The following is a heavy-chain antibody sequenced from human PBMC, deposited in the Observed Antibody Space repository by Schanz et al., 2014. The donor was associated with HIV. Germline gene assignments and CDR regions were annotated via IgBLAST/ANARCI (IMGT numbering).Heavy chain of an antibody. D-gene: IGHD5-18*01. Sequence: VQLVESGGGVVQPGRSLRLSCAASGFIFKNYGMHWVRQAPGKGLEWVSSISSSSSYIFYTDSVKGRFTISRDNSKNTLYLQMNSLRAEDTAVYYCARGLPADYWGQGTLVTVSS. V-gene: IGHV3-21*04. CDR2: ISSSSSYI. CDR3: ARGLPADY. J-gene: IGHJ4*02. CDR1: GFIFKNYG.